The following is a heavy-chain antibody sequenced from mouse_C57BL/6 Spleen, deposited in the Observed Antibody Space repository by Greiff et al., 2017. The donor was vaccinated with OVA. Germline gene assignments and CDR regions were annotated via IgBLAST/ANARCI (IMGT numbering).Heavy chain of an antibody. D-gene: IGHD1-1*01. CDR3: AGDYGSSYGYFDV. J-gene: IGHJ1*03. Sequence: QVQLQQFGAELVKPGASVKPSCNASGYTFTSYWMHWVKQRPGRGLEWIGRLDPNSGGTKYNEKFKSKATLTVDKPSSTAYLQLNSLTSEDPAVYYCAGDYGSSYGYFDVWGTGTTVTVSS. V-gene: IGHV1-72*01. CDR1: GYTFTSYW. CDR2: LDPNSGGT.